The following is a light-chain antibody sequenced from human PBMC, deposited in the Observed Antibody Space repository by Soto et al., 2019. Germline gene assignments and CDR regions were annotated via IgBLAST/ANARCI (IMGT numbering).Light chain of an antibody. Sequence: EIVMTQSPPTLSVSPGERATLSCRASQSVSSNLAWYQQRPGQAPRLLMYGASTRATGIPARFSGSGSGTEFTLTISSLQSEDFAVYYCQQYISWPRTFGQGTKVDIK. CDR2: GAS. J-gene: IGKJ1*01. CDR3: QQYISWPRT. CDR1: QSVSSN. V-gene: IGKV3-15*01.